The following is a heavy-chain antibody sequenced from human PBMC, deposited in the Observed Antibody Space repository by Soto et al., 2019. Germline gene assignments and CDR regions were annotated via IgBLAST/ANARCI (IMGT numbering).Heavy chain of an antibody. D-gene: IGHD3-10*01. CDR1: GFTFSSYA. J-gene: IGHJ6*02. CDR3: AKALPAREYVYGIYGMDV. V-gene: IGHV3-23*01. Sequence: GGSLRLSCAASGFTFSSYAMSWVRQAPGKGLEWVSAISGSGGSTYYADSVKGRFTISRDNSKNTLYLQMNSLRAEDTAVYYCAKALPAREYVYGIYGMDVWGQGTTVTVSS. CDR2: ISGSGGST.